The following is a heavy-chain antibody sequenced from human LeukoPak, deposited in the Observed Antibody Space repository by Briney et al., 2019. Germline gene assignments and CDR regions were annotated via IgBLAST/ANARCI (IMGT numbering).Heavy chain of an antibody. Sequence: GRSLRLSCAASGFTFSSYGMHWVRQAPGKGLEWVAVIWYDGSNKYYADSVKGRFTISRDNSKNTLYLQMNSLRAEDTAVYYCARVLGSSGYWFPDYWGQGNLVTVSS. CDR2: IWYDGSNK. J-gene: IGHJ4*02. CDR1: GFTFSSYG. CDR3: ARVLGSSGYWFPDY. V-gene: IGHV3-33*01. D-gene: IGHD3-22*01.